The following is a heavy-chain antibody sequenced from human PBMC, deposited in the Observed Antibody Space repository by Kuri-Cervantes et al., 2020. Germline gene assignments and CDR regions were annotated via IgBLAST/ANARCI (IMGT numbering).Heavy chain of an antibody. D-gene: IGHD3-16*01. Sequence: SETLSLTCTVSGGSVSSGSYYWSWIRQPPGKGLEWIGYIYYSGSTNYNPSLKSRVTISVDTSKNQFSLKLSSVTAADTAVYYCARGPWYYPEEGPFDYWGQGTLVPSPQ. CDR3: ARGPWYYPEEGPFDY. V-gene: IGHV4-61*01. CDR1: GGSVSSGSYY. CDR2: IYYSGST. J-gene: IGHJ4*02.